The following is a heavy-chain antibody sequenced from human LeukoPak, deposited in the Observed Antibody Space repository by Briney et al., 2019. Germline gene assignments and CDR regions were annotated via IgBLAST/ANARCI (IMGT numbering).Heavy chain of an antibody. D-gene: IGHD1-26*01. CDR3: ARDLPTIVGATS. J-gene: IGHJ5*02. V-gene: IGHV3-21*01. CDR2: ISSSSSYI. CDR1: GFTFSSYS. Sequence: PGGSLRLSCAASGFTFSSYSMNWVRQAPGKGLEWVSSISSSSSYIYYADSVKGRFTISRDNAKNSLYLQMNSLRAEDTAVYYCARDLPTIVGATSWGQGTLVTVSS.